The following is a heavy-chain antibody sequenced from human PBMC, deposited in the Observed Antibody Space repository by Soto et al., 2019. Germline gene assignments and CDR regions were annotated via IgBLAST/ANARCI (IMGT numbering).Heavy chain of an antibody. J-gene: IGHJ3*02. D-gene: IGHD3-10*01. CDR2: ISAYNGKT. V-gene: IGHV1-18*01. CDR3: ARLTMAQDAFDI. CDR1: GYTFTSYG. Sequence: QVQLEQSGAEVKKPGASVKVSCKASGYTFTSYGISWVRQAPGQGLEWMGWISAYNGKTNYAQKLQGRVTMTTDTSTSTAYMEPRSPRSDATAVYYCARLTMAQDAFDIWGQGTMVTVSS.